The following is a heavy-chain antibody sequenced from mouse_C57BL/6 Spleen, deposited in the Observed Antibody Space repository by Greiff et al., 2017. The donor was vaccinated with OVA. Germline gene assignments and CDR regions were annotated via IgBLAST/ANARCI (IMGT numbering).Heavy chain of an antibody. V-gene: IGHV1-75*01. CDR1: GYTFTDYY. D-gene: IGHD1-1*01. CDR3: ARYYYGSIYYFDD. CDR2: IFPGSGST. J-gene: IGHJ2*01. Sequence: VQLQQSGPELVKPGASVKISCKASGYTFTDYYINWVKQRPGQGLEWIGWIFPGSGSTYYNEKFKGKATLTVDQSSSTAYMLLSSLTSEDSAVYFCARYYYGSIYYFDDWGKGTTLTVSS.